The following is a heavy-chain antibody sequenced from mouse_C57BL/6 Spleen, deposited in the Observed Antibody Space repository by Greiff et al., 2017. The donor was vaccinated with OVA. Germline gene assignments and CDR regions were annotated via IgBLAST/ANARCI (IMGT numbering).Heavy chain of an antibody. CDR3: ARREVITTVVAFDY. CDR1: GYAFSSYW. J-gene: IGHJ2*01. Sequence: QVQLQQSGAELVQPGASVKISCTASGYAFSSYWMNWVQQRPGKGLEWIGQIYPGGGATNYNGQFKGQATLTADKSSSTAYMQLSSLTSEDSAVYFCARREVITTVVAFDYWGQGTTLTVSS. CDR2: IYPGGGAT. D-gene: IGHD1-1*01. V-gene: IGHV1-80*01.